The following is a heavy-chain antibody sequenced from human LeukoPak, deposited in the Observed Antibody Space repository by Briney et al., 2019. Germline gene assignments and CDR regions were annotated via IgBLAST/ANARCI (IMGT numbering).Heavy chain of an antibody. CDR3: ARGEYSSSVDP. CDR1: GGSISSGGYY. Sequence: PSQTLSLTCTVSGGSISSGGYYWSWIRQPPGKGLEWIGYIYHSGSTYYNPSLKSRVTISVDRSKNQFSLKLSSVTAADTAVYYCARGEYSSSVDPWGQGTLVTVSS. CDR2: IYHSGST. J-gene: IGHJ5*02. V-gene: IGHV4-30-2*01. D-gene: IGHD6-6*01.